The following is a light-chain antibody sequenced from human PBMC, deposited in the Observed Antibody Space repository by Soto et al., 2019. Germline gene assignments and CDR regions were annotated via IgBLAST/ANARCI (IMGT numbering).Light chain of an antibody. CDR3: QQYNNWPPLGLT. V-gene: IGKV3-15*01. Sequence: EIVMTQSPATLSVSPGERATLSCRASQSVSSNLAWYQQKPGQAPRLLIYGASTRATGIPARFSGSGSGTEFTLTISSLQSEDFAVYYCQQYNNWPPLGLTFGGGTKVEIK. CDR1: QSVSSN. J-gene: IGKJ4*01. CDR2: GAS.